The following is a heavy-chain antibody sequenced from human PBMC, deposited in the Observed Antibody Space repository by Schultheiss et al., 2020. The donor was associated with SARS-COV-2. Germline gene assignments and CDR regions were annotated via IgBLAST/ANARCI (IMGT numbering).Heavy chain of an antibody. Sequence: ASVKVSCKASGYTFTGYYMHWVRQAPGQGLEWMGRINPNSGGTNYAQKFQGRVTMTRDTSISTAYMELSMLRSDDTAVYYCAREGAVAGQNFDYWGQGTLVTVSS. V-gene: IGHV1-2*06. CDR3: AREGAVAGQNFDY. D-gene: IGHD6-19*01. CDR1: GYTFTGYY. J-gene: IGHJ4*02. CDR2: INPNSGGT.